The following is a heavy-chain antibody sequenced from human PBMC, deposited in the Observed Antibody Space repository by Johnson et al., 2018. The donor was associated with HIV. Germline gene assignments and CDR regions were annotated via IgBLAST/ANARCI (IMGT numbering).Heavy chain of an antibody. CDR1: GFTVSSNY. D-gene: IGHD5-18*01. Sequence: VQLVESGGGLIQPGGSLRLSCAASGFTVSSNYMSWVRQAPGKGLDWVSGIDWNGGSTGYADSVKGRFTISRDNTKNSLHLQMNSLRGEDTALYYCAKERGYSYGRGAFDIWGQGTMVTVSS. CDR2: IDWNGGST. J-gene: IGHJ3*02. V-gene: IGHV3-20*04. CDR3: AKERGYSYGRGAFDI.